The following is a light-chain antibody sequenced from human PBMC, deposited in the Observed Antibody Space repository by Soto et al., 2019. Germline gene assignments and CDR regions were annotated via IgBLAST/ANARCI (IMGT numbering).Light chain of an antibody. Sequence: QSALTQPASVSGSPVQSITISCTGTSSDVGGYNYVSWYQQHPGKAPKLMIYDVSNRPSGVSNRFSGSKSGNTAPLTISGLQAEDEADYYCSSYTSSSTLVFGTGTKVTV. V-gene: IGLV2-14*01. CDR2: DVS. J-gene: IGLJ1*01. CDR1: SSDVGGYNY. CDR3: SSYTSSSTLV.